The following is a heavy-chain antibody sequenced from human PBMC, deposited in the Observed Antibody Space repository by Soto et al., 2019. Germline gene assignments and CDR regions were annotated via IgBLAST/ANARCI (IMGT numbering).Heavy chain of an antibody. Sequence: GGSLRLSCAASGFSFSDYWMSWVRQAPGEGLEWVANVKQDGSERYYVDSVKGRFTISRDNAKNSLYLQMNSLRAEDTAVYYCARESVGGPATIFYYYALDGWGKGTTVSVSS. CDR1: GFSFSDYW. V-gene: IGHV3-7*05. J-gene: IGHJ6*04. D-gene: IGHD5-12*01. CDR3: ARESVGGPATIFYYYALDG. CDR2: VKQDGSER.